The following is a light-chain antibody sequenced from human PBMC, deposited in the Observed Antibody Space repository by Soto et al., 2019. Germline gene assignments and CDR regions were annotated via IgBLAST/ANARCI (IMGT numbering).Light chain of an antibody. CDR1: QSVSSSY. CDR2: GAS. J-gene: IGKJ3*01. CDR3: QQYGSSFT. Sequence: EIVLTQSPGTLSLSPGERATLSCRASQSVSSSYLAWYQQKPGQAPGLLIYGASSRATGLPDRFSGSGSGTDFTLTISRLEPEDFAVYYCQQYGSSFTFGPGTKVDIK. V-gene: IGKV3-20*01.